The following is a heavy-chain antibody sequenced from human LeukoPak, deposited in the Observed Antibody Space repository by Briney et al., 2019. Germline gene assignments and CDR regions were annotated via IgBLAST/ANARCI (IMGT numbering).Heavy chain of an antibody. CDR1: GFTFSSYS. CDR2: IYSGGST. J-gene: IGHJ2*01. Sequence: PGGSLRLSCAASGFTFSSYSMNWVRQAPGKGLEWVSVIYSGGSTYYADSVKGRFTISRDNSKNTLYLQMNSLRAEDTAVYYCARLGSIAAAGRLWYFDLWGRGTLVTVSS. CDR3: ARLGSIAAAGRLWYFDL. V-gene: IGHV3-53*01. D-gene: IGHD6-13*01.